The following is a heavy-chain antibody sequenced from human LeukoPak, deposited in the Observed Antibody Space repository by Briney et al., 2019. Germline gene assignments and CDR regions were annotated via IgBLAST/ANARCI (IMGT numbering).Heavy chain of an antibody. D-gene: IGHD1-1*01. Sequence: SETLSLTCTVSGGSISSSSYYWGWIRQPPGKGLEWIGSIYYGGSTYYNPSLKSRVTISVDTSKNQFSLKLSSVTAADTAVYYCARDVGWNKQIDYWGQGTLVTVSS. V-gene: IGHV4-39*07. CDR3: ARDVGWNKQIDY. J-gene: IGHJ4*02. CDR1: GGSISSSSYY. CDR2: IYYGGST.